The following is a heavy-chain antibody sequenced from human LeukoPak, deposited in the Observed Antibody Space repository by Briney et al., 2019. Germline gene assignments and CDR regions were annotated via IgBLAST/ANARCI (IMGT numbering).Heavy chain of an antibody. CDR2: IYTSGST. CDR1: GGSISSYY. D-gene: IGHD3-3*01. CDR3: ASPGRLTIWEYYFHY. V-gene: IGHV4-4*07. J-gene: IGHJ4*02. Sequence: SETLSLTCTVSGGSISSYYWSWIRQPAGKGLEWIGRIYTSGSTNYNPSLKSRVTMSVDTSKNQFSLKLSSVTAADTAVYYCASPGRLTIWEYYFHYWGQGTLVTVSS.